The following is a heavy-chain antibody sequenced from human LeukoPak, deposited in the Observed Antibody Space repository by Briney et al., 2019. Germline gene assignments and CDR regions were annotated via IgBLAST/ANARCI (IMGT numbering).Heavy chain of an antibody. CDR1: GGSITSYY. V-gene: IGHV4-59*01. CDR3: TREYLGRVGATYWIDL. Sequence: SETLSLTCTVSGGSITSYYWSWIRQPPGKGLEWIGSIYYCGNTADYTPSLKRRATISLDTSRTQFSLQLTSLTAADPAVYYCTREYLGRVGATYWIDLWAQGTLVTVSS. J-gene: IGHJ5*02. D-gene: IGHD1-26*01. CDR2: IYYCGNTA.